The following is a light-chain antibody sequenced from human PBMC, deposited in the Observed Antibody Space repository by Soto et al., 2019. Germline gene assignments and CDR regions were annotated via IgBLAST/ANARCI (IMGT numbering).Light chain of an antibody. Sequence: QLVLTRPPSVSGAPGQRVTISCTGNSSNLGAGYDVHWYQQLPGAVPKLVIFGNRNRPSGVPERFSGSKSGTSASLAITGLQAEDEADYYCQAYDYSLTASVFGGGTKVTVL. V-gene: IGLV1-40*01. J-gene: IGLJ3*02. CDR1: SSNLGAGYD. CDR3: QAYDYSLTASV. CDR2: GNR.